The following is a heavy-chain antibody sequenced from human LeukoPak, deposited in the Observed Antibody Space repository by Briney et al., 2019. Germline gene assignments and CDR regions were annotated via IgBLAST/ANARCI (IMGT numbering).Heavy chain of an antibody. CDR1: GYSFTSYW. CDR2: IYPGDSDT. J-gene: IGHJ5*02. CDR3: ARSLGYCSGGSCYSSWFDP. V-gene: IGHV5-51*01. Sequence: GASLQISCQGSGYSFTSYWIGWVRQLPGKGLEWMGIIYPGDSDTRYSPSFQGQVTISADKSISTAYLQWSSLKASDTAMYYCARSLGYCSGGSCYSSWFDPWGQGTLVTVSS. D-gene: IGHD2-15*01.